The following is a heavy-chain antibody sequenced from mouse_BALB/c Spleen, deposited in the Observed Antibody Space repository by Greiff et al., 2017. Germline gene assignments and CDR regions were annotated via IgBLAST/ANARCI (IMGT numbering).Heavy chain of an antibody. D-gene: IGHD4-1*01. Sequence: VQLKQSGPELVKPGASVKISCKASGYTFTDYNMHWVKQSHGKSLEWIGYIYPYNGGTGYNQKFKSKATLTVDNSSSTAYMELRSLTSEDSAVYYCARGEEKTAWFAYWGQGTLVTVSA. CDR2: IYPYNGGT. CDR3: ARGEEKTAWFAY. V-gene: IGHV1S29*02. CDR1: GYTFTDYN. J-gene: IGHJ3*01.